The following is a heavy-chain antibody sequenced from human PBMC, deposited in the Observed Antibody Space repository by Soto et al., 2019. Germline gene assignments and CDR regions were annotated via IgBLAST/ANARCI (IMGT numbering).Heavy chain of an antibody. CDR1: GFTFSSYS. V-gene: IGHV3-21*01. CDR2: ISSSSSYI. Sequence: EVQLVESGGGLVKPGGSLRLSCAASGFTFSSYSMNWVRQAPGKGLEWVSSISSSSSYIYYADSVKGRFTISRDNAKNSLYLQMNSLRAEDTAVYYCARGQLQLVLRIDYWGQGTLVTVSS. D-gene: IGHD6-13*01. J-gene: IGHJ4*02. CDR3: ARGQLQLVLRIDY.